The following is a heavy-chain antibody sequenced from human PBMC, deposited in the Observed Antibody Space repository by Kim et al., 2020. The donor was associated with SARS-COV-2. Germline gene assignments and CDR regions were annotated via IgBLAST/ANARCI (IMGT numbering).Heavy chain of an antibody. Sequence: GGSLRLSCAASGFTFSNYWMQWVRQAPGKGLVWVSLISSDGSITNYADSVKGRFAISRDNAKNTLYLQLNRLRAGDTAVYCVSEGYGSSVFWRFDSWGQGTLVTVSS. CDR3: SEGYGSSVFWRFDS. J-gene: IGHJ4*02. D-gene: IGHD6-13*01. V-gene: IGHV3-74*01. CDR2: ISSDGSIT. CDR1: GFTFSNYW.